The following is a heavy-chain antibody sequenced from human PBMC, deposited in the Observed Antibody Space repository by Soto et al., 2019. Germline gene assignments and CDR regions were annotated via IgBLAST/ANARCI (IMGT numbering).Heavy chain of an antibody. CDR1: GGSISSGDYS. CDR3: ARGVTVFGLVSRFWFDP. CDR2: IYNSGIT. V-gene: IGHV4-30-4*01. J-gene: IGHJ5*02. D-gene: IGHD3-3*01. Sequence: PSETLSLTCTVSGGSISSGDYSWSWVRQSPGKCLEWIGHIYNSGITYYNPSLKSRVVISIDTSRNQFSLRLNSLTAADRAVYFCARGVTVFGLVSRFWFDPWGKGTVVTVSS.